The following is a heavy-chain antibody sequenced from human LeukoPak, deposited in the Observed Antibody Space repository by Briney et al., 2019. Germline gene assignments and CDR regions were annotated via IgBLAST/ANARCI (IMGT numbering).Heavy chain of an antibody. CDR1: GFIFSTYA. D-gene: IGHD3-10*01. Sequence: PGGSLRLFCAASGFIFSTYAMHWVRQAPGKGLDWVAVISYDESNEYYADSVKGRFTISRDNSKNTLYLQTNSLRAEDSAVYYRARDSYGSDYWGQGTLVTVSS. V-gene: IGHV3-30-3*01. CDR2: ISYDESNE. CDR3: ARDSYGSDY. J-gene: IGHJ4*02.